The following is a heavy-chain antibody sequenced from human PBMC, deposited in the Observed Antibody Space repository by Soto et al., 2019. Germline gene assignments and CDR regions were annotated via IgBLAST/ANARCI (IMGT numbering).Heavy chain of an antibody. V-gene: IGHV3-33*01. D-gene: IGHD5-12*01. J-gene: IGHJ4*02. CDR3: ARDGAFEATIGGDFDY. CDR1: GFTFSSYG. Sequence: QVQLVESGGGVVQPGRSLRLSCAASGFTFSSYGMHWVRQAPGKGLEWVAVIWYDGSNKYYADSVKGRFTISRDNSKNTLYLQMNSLRAEDTAVYYCARDGAFEATIGGDFDYWGQGTLVTVSS. CDR2: IWYDGSNK.